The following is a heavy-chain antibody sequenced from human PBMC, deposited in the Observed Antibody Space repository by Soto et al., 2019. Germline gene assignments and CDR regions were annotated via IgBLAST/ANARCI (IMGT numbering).Heavy chain of an antibody. Sequence: EVQLVESGGGLVQPGGSLRLSCAASGFTFGNYWMSWVRQAPGKGLEWVANIKQDGSEKYYVDSVKGRFTISRDNAKNSLFLQMSSLRAEDTAVYYCARGWPYYFDSSSRYFNYWGQGTLVTVSS. J-gene: IGHJ4*02. CDR2: IKQDGSEK. V-gene: IGHV3-7*01. D-gene: IGHD3-22*01. CDR3: ARGWPYYFDSSSRYFNY. CDR1: GFTFGNYW.